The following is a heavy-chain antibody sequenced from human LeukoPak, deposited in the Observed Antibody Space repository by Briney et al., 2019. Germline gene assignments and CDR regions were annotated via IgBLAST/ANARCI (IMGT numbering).Heavy chain of an antibody. Sequence: GGSLRLPCAASGFTFNSYAMSWVRQAPGKGLEWVSAISISGGTTSYADSVKGRFTISRDNSKNTLYLQMNSLRAEDTAVYYCASGVYDYVWGSYPFFRGGQGTLVTVSS. V-gene: IGHV3-23*01. D-gene: IGHD3-16*02. CDR2: ISISGGTT. J-gene: IGHJ4*02. CDR1: GFTFNSYA. CDR3: ASGVYDYVWGSYPFFR.